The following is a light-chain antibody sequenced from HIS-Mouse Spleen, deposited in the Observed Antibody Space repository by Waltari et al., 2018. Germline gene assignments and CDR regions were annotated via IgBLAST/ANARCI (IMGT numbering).Light chain of an antibody. V-gene: IGLV2-14*03. J-gene: IGLJ1*01. CDR1: IRHVGRSYY. CDR2: DVS. CDR3: SSYTSSSTYV. Sequence: QSALTQPASVSGSPGQSITIPCPGTIRHVGRSYYLPWYQQHPGKAPKPMIYDVSNRPSGVSNRFSGSKSGNTASLTISGLQAEDEADYYCSSYTSSSTYVFGTGTKVTVL.